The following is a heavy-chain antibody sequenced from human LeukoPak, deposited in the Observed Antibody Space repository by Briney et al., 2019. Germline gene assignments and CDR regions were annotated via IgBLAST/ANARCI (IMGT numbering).Heavy chain of an antibody. CDR2: IYHSGST. CDR1: GGSISSSNW. V-gene: IGHV4-4*02. CDR3: ARRPYYGSGSYSFDS. Sequence: SGTLSLTCAVSGGSISSSNWWSCVRQPPGKGLEWIGEIYHSGSTNYNPSLKSRVTISVDKSKNQFSLKLSSVTAADTAMYYCARRPYYGSGSYSFDSWGQGTLVTVSS. D-gene: IGHD3-10*01. J-gene: IGHJ4*02.